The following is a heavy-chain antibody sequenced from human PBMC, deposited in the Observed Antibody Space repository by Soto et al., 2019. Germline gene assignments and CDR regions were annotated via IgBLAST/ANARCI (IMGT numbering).Heavy chain of an antibody. Sequence: QVQLVESGGGVVQPGRSLRLSCAASGFTFSNYGMHWVRQAPGKGLEWVTTISSDGNDKYYAGSVKGRFTISRDNSENTLDLQMNGLRAEDTAVYYGAKGSFSAHQVLDHWGQGTLVTVSS. CDR2: ISSDGNDK. V-gene: IGHV3-30*18. D-gene: IGHD3-10*01. J-gene: IGHJ4*02. CDR1: GFTFSNYG. CDR3: AKGSFSAHQVLDH.